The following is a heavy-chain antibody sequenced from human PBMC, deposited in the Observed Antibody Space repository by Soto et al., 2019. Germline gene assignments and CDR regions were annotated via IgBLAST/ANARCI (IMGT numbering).Heavy chain of an antibody. CDR1: GGTFSNYP. CDR3: ARGKQRRLQICYFDL. D-gene: IGHD5-12*01. J-gene: IGHJ2*01. Sequence: QVQLVQSGAEVKKPGSSVKVSCKASGGTFSNYPISWVRQAPGQGLEWMGGIIPIFGTVNYAQKFQGRVTITADESPSTAYMELSSLRSEDPAVYYCARGKQRRLQICYFDLWGRGTLVTVSS. CDR2: IIPIFGTV. V-gene: IGHV1-69*12.